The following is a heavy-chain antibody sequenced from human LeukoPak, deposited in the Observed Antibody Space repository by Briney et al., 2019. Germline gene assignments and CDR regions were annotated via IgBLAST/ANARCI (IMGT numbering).Heavy chain of an antibody. Sequence: GGSLRLSCAASGFTFSAYSINWVRQAPGRGLEWVSSISSSGTYIYYADSVKGRFTISRDNAKNSLSLQMNSLRAEDAAVYYCARDFRYSGSYHHWFDPWGQGTLVTVSS. J-gene: IGHJ5*02. CDR3: ARDFRYSGSYHHWFDP. V-gene: IGHV3-21*01. CDR2: ISSSGTYI. D-gene: IGHD1-26*01. CDR1: GFTFSAYS.